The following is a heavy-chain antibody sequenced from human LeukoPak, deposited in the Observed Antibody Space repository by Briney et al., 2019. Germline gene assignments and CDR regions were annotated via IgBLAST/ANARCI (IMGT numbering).Heavy chain of an antibody. Sequence: ASVKASCKASENTLSRYYMNWVRQAPGQGLEWMGIINPTGGGASYAQKFQGRVTMTIDTSTSTFYLELSSLTSQDTAVYYCARDGHGTSTWGWFDPWGQGTLVTVSS. V-gene: IGHV1-46*01. CDR1: ENTLSRYY. D-gene: IGHD7-27*01. J-gene: IGHJ5*01. CDR2: INPTGGGA. CDR3: ARDGHGTSTWGWFDP.